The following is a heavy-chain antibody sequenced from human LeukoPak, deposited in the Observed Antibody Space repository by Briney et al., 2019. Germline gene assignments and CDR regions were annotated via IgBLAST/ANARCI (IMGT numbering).Heavy chain of an antibody. J-gene: IGHJ4*02. CDR2: INPNSGGT. D-gene: IGHD3-22*01. Sequence: GASVKVSCKASGYTFPGYYMHWVRQAPGQGLEWMGWINPNSGGTNYAQKFQGRVTMTRDASISTAYMELGRLRSDDTAVYYCAREEGLFSLYYFDYWGQGTLVTVSS. CDR1: GYTFPGYY. V-gene: IGHV1-2*02. CDR3: AREEGLFSLYYFDY.